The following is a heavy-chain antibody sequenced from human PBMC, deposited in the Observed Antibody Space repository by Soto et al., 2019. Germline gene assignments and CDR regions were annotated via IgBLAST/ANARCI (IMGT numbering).Heavy chain of an antibody. CDR3: VREHRLDGLWSHLEY. CDR2: MGLIGDT. D-gene: IGHD2-8*02. J-gene: IGHJ4*02. V-gene: IGHV3-13*01. Sequence: GGSLRLSCAASGFTFSIYDMHWVRQAPGKGLEWVSAMGLIGDTYYADSVKGRFAISREDAKNSLYLQMDSLRVEDTAVYYCVREHRLDGLWSHLEYWGQGTLVTVSS. CDR1: GFTFSIYD.